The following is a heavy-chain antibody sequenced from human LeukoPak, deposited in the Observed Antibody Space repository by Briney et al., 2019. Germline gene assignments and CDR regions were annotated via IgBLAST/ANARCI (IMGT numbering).Heavy chain of an antibody. J-gene: IGHJ4*02. D-gene: IGHD6-6*01. V-gene: IGHV1-2*02. CDR2: LNPNSGGT. Sequence: GASVKVSCKASGYSFNVYYMHWVRHAPGQGLESVGWLNPNSGGTNYTLQCQGRVTVTRDTSICKAYMVVGSQRSEVTALYACAQAASRSSSLVGFDDWGQRTPVT. CDR1: GYSFNVYY. CDR3: AQAASRSSSLVGFDD.